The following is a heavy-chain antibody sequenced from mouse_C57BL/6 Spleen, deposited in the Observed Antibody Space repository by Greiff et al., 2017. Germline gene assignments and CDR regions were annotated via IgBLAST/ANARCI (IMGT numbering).Heavy chain of an antibody. CDR1: GYTFTSYD. V-gene: IGHV1-85*01. D-gene: IGHD1-1*01. J-gene: IGHJ3*01. CDR3: ARGSSCGWFAY. CDR2: IYPRDGST. Sequence: VQRVESGPELVKPGASVKLSCKASGYTFTSYDINWVKQRPGQGLEWIGWIYPRDGSTKYNEKFKGKATLTVDTSSSTAYMELHSLTSEDSAVYFCARGSSCGWFAYWGQGTLVTVAA.